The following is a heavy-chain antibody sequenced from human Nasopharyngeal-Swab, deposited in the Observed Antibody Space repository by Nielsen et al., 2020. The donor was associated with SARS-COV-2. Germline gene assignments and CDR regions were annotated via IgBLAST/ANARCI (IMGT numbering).Heavy chain of an antibody. J-gene: IGHJ4*02. CDR2: ISYDGSNK. CDR1: GFTFSSYA. D-gene: IGHD3-10*01. V-gene: IGHV3-30-3*01. CDR3: ARSPGGYFDC. Sequence: GESLKISCAASGFTFSSYAMHWVRQAPGKGLEWVALISYDGSNKYYADSVKGRFTISRDNSKNTLYLQMNSLRVEDTAVYYCARSPGGYFDCWGQGTLVTVSS.